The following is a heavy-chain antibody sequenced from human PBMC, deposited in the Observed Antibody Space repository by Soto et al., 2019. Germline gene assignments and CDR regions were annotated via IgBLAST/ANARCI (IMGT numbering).Heavy chain of an antibody. J-gene: IGHJ4*02. V-gene: IGHV4-59*01. CDR2: VYYSGSS. CDR1: GGSLSSYY. D-gene: IGHD3-10*01. Sequence: SETLSLTCTVSGGSLSSYYWGWIRQSPGKGLEWIGYVYYSGSSNYNPSLKSRVTMSIDTSKNQFSLKLSSVIAADTAVYYCVSYDRQSGRYALDYWGQGTLVTVSS. CDR3: VSYDRQSGRYALDY.